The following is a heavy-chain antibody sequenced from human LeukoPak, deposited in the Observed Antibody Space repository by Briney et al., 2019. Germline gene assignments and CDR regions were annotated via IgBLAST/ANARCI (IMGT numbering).Heavy chain of an antibody. Sequence: SETLSLTCGVSNYSISSGYFWGWIRQPPGKGLEWIGSIYHSGITYYNPSLKSRVTISKDTSKNQFSLKLSSVTAADTAVYYCARASRGVRTTYYYYYMDVWGKGSTVTVSS. V-gene: IGHV4-38-2*01. CDR3: ARASRGVRTTYYYYYMDV. D-gene: IGHD4/OR15-4a*01. CDR1: NYSISSGYF. CDR2: IYHSGIT. J-gene: IGHJ6*03.